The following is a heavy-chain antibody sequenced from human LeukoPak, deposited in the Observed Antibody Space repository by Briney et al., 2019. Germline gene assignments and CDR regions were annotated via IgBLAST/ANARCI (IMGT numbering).Heavy chain of an antibody. D-gene: IGHD3-10*01. J-gene: IGHJ4*02. V-gene: IGHV1-69*06. CDR1: GGTFSSYA. Sequence: SVKVSCKASGGTFSSYAISWVRQAPGQGLEWMGGIIPIFGTANYAQKFQGRVTITADKSTGTAYMELSSLRSEDTAVYYCARVPEGYYGSGSYYPLDYWGQGTLVTVSS. CDR2: IIPIFGTA. CDR3: ARVPEGYYGSGSYYPLDY.